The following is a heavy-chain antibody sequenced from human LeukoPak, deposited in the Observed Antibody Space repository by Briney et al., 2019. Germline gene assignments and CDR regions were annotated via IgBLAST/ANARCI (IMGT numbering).Heavy chain of an antibody. CDR1: GFSFSIYG. J-gene: IGHJ1*01. V-gene: IGHV3-23*01. Sequence: GGSLRFSCAASGFSFSIYGMFWVRQAPGKGLEWVSAITGSGVYTFYADSVKGRFTISRDNSNNTLNLQMNSLRVEDTAVYYCARDRGGSYLQGYFLHWGQGSLVIVSS. CDR3: ARDRGGSYLQGYFLH. CDR2: ITGSGVYT. D-gene: IGHD1-26*01.